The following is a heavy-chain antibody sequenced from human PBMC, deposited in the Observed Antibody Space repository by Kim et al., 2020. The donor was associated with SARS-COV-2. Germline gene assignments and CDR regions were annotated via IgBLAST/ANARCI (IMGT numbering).Heavy chain of an antibody. J-gene: IGHJ4*02. D-gene: IGHD3-10*01. V-gene: IGHV3-23*01. CDR1: GFTFSNYG. Sequence: GGSLRLSCAASGFTFSNYGMTWVRQTPGKGLEWVSSFTGDGLTHYADSVTGRFTISRDHPKNMLYLQMNRLRAEDTPVYYCGDYPGAGSPFCYWGQGPLV. CDR2: FTGDGLT. CDR3: GDYPGAGSPFCY.